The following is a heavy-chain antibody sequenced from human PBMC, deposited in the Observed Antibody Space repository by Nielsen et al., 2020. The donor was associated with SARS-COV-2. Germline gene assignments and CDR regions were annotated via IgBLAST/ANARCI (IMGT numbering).Heavy chain of an antibody. Sequence: SETLSLTCTVSGGSISSYYWSWIRQPPGKGLEWIGYMYYSGNTNYNSSLKSRVTMSIDTSKNQFSLKLSSVTAADTAVYYCARRGRYDDSTTFVFDYWGQGTLVTVSS. CDR1: GGSISSYY. CDR2: MYYSGNT. J-gene: IGHJ4*02. D-gene: IGHD2/OR15-2a*01. CDR3: ARRGRYDDSTTFVFDY. V-gene: IGHV4-59*08.